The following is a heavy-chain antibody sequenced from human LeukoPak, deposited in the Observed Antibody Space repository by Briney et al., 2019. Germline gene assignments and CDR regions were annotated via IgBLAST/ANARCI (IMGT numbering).Heavy chain of an antibody. D-gene: IGHD6-6*01. V-gene: IGHV3-23*01. Sequence: GGSLRLSCAASGFTFSSYAMSWVRQAPGKGLEWVSAISGSGGSTYYADSVKGRFTISRDNSKNTLYLQMNSLRAEDTAVYYCAKVRPSIAARPDAFDIWGQGTMVTVSS. CDR2: ISGSGGST. J-gene: IGHJ3*02. CDR1: GFTFSSYA. CDR3: AKVRPSIAARPDAFDI.